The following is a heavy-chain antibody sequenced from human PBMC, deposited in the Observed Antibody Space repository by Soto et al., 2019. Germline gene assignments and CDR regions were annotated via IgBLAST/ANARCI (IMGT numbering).Heavy chain of an antibody. Sequence: QVQLQQAGPGLVKPSQTLSLTCAISGDSVSSNRAAWKWIRQSPSRGLEWLGRTYYRSKWYHDYAESVTSRLTVNPETATNQFSLQLHSVTPDDTAVYYCVREQYSGSPNIDVWGRETTVTVSS. D-gene: IGHD5-12*01. J-gene: IGHJ6*04. CDR1: GDSVSSNRAA. V-gene: IGHV6-1*01. CDR3: VREQYSGSPNIDV. CDR2: TYYRSKWYH.